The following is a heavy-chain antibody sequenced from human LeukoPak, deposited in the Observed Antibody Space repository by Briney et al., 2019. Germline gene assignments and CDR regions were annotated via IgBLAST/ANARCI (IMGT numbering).Heavy chain of an antibody. Sequence: KPGESLKISCKGSGYSFTSYWIGWVRQMPGKGLEWMGIIYPGDSDTRYSPSFQGQVAISADKSISTAYLQWSSLKASDTAMYYCARRIVVVNDAFDIWGQGTMVTVSS. V-gene: IGHV5-51*03. CDR3: ARRIVVVNDAFDI. CDR2: IYPGDSDT. CDR1: GYSFTSYW. D-gene: IGHD2-21*01. J-gene: IGHJ3*02.